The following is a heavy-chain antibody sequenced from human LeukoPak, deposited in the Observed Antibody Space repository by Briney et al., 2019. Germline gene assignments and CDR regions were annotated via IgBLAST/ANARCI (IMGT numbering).Heavy chain of an antibody. J-gene: IGHJ4*02. Sequence: GGSLRLSCAASGFTFSSYAMSWVRQAPGKGLEWVSAISGSGASTDYADSVKGRFTISRDNSKNTLYLQMNSLRAEDTAVYYCAKDSRGYSGIAYYFDYWGQGTLVTVSS. CDR1: GFTFSSYA. CDR3: AKDSRGYSGIAYYFDY. D-gene: IGHD5-12*01. CDR2: ISGSGAST. V-gene: IGHV3-23*01.